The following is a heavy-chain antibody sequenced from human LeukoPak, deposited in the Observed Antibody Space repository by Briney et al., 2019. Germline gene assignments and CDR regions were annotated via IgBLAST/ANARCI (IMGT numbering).Heavy chain of an antibody. CDR1: GGSVSSGSYY. CDR3: ARVFEYSSSSRAFDI. CDR2: IYYSGST. V-gene: IGHV4-61*01. J-gene: IGHJ3*02. Sequence: PSETLSLTCTVSGGSVSSGSYYRSWIRQPPGKGLEWIGYIYYSGSTNYNPSLKSRVTISIDMAKNQFSLKLSSVTAADTAVYYCARVFEYSSSSRAFDIWGQGTMVTVSS. D-gene: IGHD6-6*01.